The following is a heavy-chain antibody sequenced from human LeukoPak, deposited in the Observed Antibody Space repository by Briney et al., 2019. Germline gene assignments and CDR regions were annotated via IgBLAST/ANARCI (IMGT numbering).Heavy chain of an antibody. D-gene: IGHD1-7*01. CDR1: GFTFSSSS. CDR3: ASERYNWNYAFDY. Sequence: GGSLRLSCAASGFTFSSSSMNWVRQAPGKGLEWVSSISSGSSYIYYADPLKGRFTVSRDNAKNSLYLQMNSLRAEDTAVYYCASERYNWNYAFDYWGQGILVTVSS. CDR2: ISSGSSYI. V-gene: IGHV3-21*01. J-gene: IGHJ4*02.